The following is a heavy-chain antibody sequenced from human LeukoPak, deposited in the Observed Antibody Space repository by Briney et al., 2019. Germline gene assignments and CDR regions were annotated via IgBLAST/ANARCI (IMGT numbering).Heavy chain of an antibody. CDR3: ARAYDKWRGYSYGHYFFDY. V-gene: IGHV4-4*07. CDR2: IYTSGST. Sequence: SETLSLTCTVSDGSISNYYWTWIRQPAGKGLEWIGHIYTSGSTTYNPSLQSRVTMSVDTSKKQFSLKPSSVTAADTAIYYCARAYDKWRGYSYGHYFFDYWGQGTLVTVSS. J-gene: IGHJ4*02. CDR1: DGSISNYY. D-gene: IGHD5-18*01.